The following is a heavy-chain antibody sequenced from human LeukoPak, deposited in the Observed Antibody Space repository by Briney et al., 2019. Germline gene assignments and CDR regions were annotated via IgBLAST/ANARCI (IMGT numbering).Heavy chain of an antibody. J-gene: IGHJ4*02. CDR3: ARVRSSGWGKGFDY. CDR1: GYSISSGYF. D-gene: IGHD6-19*01. V-gene: IGHV4-38-2*02. Sequence: SETLSLTCTVSGYSISSGYFWGWMRQPPGKGLEWIGEINHSGSTNYNPSLKSRVTISVDTSKNQFSLKLSSVTAADTAMYYCARVRSSGWGKGFDYWGQGTLVTVSS. CDR2: INHSGST.